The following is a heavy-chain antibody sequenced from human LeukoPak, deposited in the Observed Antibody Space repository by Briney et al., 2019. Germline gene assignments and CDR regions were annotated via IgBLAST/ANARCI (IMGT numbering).Heavy chain of an antibody. CDR1: GGSISSSSYY. Sequence: PSETLSLTCTVSGGSISSSSYYWGWIRQPPGKGLEWIGSIYYSGSTYYNPSLESRVTISVDTSKNQFSLKLSSVTAADTAVYYCARGRMIPGYSSSWYLNYWGQGTLVTVSS. D-gene: IGHD6-13*01. V-gene: IGHV4-39*07. CDR3: ARGRMIPGYSSSWYLNY. CDR2: IYYSGST. J-gene: IGHJ4*02.